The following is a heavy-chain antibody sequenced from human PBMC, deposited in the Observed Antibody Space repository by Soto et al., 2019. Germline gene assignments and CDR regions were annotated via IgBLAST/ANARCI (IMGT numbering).Heavy chain of an antibody. J-gene: IGHJ4*02. CDR1: AFTFNNYA. Sequence: EVQLLESGGGLVQPGGSLSLSCAASAFTFNNYAMSWVRQAPGKGLEWVSGIGGSGRTTYYADSVKGRFTISRDNANNTLFLQMNSLRAEDTAVYYCAKSRYSDSSGDFYDYWGQGTLVTVSS. CDR2: IGGSGRTT. D-gene: IGHD3-22*01. V-gene: IGHV3-23*01. CDR3: AKSRYSDSSGDFYDY.